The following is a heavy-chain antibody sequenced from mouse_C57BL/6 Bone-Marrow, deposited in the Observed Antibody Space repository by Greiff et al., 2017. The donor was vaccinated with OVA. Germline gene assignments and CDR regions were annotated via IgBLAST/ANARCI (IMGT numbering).Heavy chain of an antibody. Sequence: EVKLVESGGGLVQPGESLKLSCESNAYEFPSHDMSWVRKTPEKRLELVAAINSDGGSTYYPDTMERRFIISRDNTKKTLYLQMSSLRSEDTALYYCASPLEDYAMDYWGQGTSVTVSS. CDR2: INSDGGST. CDR3: ASPLEDYAMDY. CDR1: AYEFPSHD. V-gene: IGHV5-2*01. J-gene: IGHJ4*01. D-gene: IGHD6-1*01.